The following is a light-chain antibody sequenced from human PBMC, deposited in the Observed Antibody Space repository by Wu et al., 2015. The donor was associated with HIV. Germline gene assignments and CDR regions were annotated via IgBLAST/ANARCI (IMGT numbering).Light chain of an antibody. CDR2: GAS. V-gene: IGKV1-39*01. Sequence: DIQMTQSPSSLSASVGDKVTITCRASQSISIHLNWYQQRPGKVPSLLIYGASSLQGGVPSRFSGSGSGTDFTLTISSLRPEDFAIYYCQQTYNTPPWTFGQGTKVEIK. CDR3: QQTYNTPPWT. CDR1: QSISIH. J-gene: IGKJ1*01.